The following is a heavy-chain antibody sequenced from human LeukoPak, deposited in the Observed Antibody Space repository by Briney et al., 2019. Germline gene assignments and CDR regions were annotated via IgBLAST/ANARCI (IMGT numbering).Heavy chain of an antibody. D-gene: IGHD2-21*01. Sequence: GGSLRLSCAASGFIFNHYWMTWVRHTPGKGLECVASIKPDGSENYYVDSVKGRFTISRDNAKNSLYLQMNSLRVEDAAVYYCARDRSWGGNFDYWGQGTLVTVSS. CDR2: IKPDGSEN. J-gene: IGHJ4*02. CDR1: GFIFNHYW. V-gene: IGHV3-7*01. CDR3: ARDRSWGGNFDY.